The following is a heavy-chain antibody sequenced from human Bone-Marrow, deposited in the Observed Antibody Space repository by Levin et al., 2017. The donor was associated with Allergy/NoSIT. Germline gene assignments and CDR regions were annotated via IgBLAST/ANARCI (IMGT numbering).Heavy chain of an antibody. Sequence: SETLSLTCAVYGGSFSGYYWSWIRQPPGKGLEWIGEINHSGSTNYNPSLKSRVTISVDTSKNQFSLKLSSVTAADTAVYYCARTKGYSSSWYYWFDPWGQGTLVTVSS. CDR3: ARTKGYSSSWYYWFDP. D-gene: IGHD6-13*01. V-gene: IGHV4-34*01. J-gene: IGHJ5*02. CDR2: INHSGST. CDR1: GGSFSGYY.